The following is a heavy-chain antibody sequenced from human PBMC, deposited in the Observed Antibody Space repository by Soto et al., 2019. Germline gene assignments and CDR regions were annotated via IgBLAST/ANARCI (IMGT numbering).Heavy chain of an antibody. CDR2: INPNSGGT. J-gene: IGHJ3*02. D-gene: IGHD6-6*01. CDR3: ARESSSGLYNFDI. V-gene: IGHV1-2*04. Sequence: ASVKVSCKASGYTFTGYYMHWVRQAPGQGLEWMGWINPNSGGTNYAQKFQGWVTMTRDTPISTAYMELSRLRSDDTAVYYCARESSSGLYNFDIWGQGTMVTVSS. CDR1: GYTFTGYY.